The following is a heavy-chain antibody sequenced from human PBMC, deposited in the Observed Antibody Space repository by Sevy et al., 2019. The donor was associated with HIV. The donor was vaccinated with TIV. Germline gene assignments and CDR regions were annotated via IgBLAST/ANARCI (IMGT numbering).Heavy chain of an antibody. CDR3: ARDQRPNYGMDV. CDR1: GYTFTGYY. CDR2: INPKSGGT. J-gene: IGHJ6*02. D-gene: IGHD6-25*01. V-gene: IGHV1-2*02. Sequence: ASVKVSCKASGYTFTGYYMHWVRQAPGQGLEWMGWINPKSGGTNYAQKFQGRVTMTRDTSISTAYMELSRLRSDDTAVYYCARDQRPNYGMDVWGQGTTVTVSS.